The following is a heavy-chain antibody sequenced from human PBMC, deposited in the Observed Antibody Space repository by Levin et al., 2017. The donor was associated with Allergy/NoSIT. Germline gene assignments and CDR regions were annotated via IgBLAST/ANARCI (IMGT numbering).Heavy chain of an antibody. V-gene: IGHV3-23*01. Sequence: LSLTCAASGFTFRSYAMSWVRQAPGKGLEWVSGISDSGDTRYYADSVKGRFSISRDNSKNTMCLQMNSLRAEDTAVYYCAKSSSGWYRLAYWGQGILVTV. CDR3: AKSSSGWYRLAY. CDR1: GFTFRSYA. J-gene: IGHJ4*02. CDR2: ISDSGDTR. D-gene: IGHD6-19*01.